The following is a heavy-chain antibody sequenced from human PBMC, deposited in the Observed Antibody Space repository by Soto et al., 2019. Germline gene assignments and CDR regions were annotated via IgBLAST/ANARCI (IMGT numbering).Heavy chain of an antibody. CDR1: GVTINSFA. Sequence: QVQLVQSGAEVKKPGSSVKVSCKASGVTINSFAVTWVRQAPGQGFQWLGGITPLFETTNYAQNFQGRVTTTADESATTYYTELRGLASEDTAGYCCASGYGGSFDAWGQGPLVIVSS. V-gene: IGHV1-69*01. CDR3: ASGYGGSFDA. CDR2: ITPLFETT. J-gene: IGHJ4*02. D-gene: IGHD5-12*01.